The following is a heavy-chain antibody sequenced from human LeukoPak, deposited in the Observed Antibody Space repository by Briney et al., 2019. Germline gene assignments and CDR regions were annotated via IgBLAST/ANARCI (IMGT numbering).Heavy chain of an antibody. Sequence: GRSLRLSCAASGFTFSSYAMHWVRQAPGKGLEWVAVISYDGSNKYYADSVKGRFTIFRDNSKNTLYLQMNSLRAEDTAVYYCASDSSGWFEANYWGQGTLVIVSS. CDR3: ASDSSGWFEANY. CDR1: GFTFSSYA. D-gene: IGHD6-19*01. V-gene: IGHV3-30*04. J-gene: IGHJ4*02. CDR2: ISYDGSNK.